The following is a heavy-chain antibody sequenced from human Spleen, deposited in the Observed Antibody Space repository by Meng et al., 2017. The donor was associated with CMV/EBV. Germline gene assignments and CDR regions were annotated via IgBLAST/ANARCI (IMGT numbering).Heavy chain of an antibody. CDR1: FSGSA. Sequence: FSGSAMHWVRQASGKGLEWVGRIRSTANSYATAYAASVKGRFTISRDDSKNTAYLQMNSLKTEDTAVYYCTRHHFIAAAGTSNWFDPWGQGTLVTVSS. V-gene: IGHV3-73*01. CDR3: TRHHFIAAAGTSNWFDP. J-gene: IGHJ5*02. CDR2: IRSTANSYAT. D-gene: IGHD6-13*01.